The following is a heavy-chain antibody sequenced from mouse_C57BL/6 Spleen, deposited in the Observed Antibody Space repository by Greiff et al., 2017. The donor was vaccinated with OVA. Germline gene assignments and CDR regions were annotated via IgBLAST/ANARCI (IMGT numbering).Heavy chain of an antibody. CDR2: INPNNGGT. Sequence: EVKLQQSGPELVKPGASVKISCKASGYTFTDYYMNWVKQSHGKSLEWIGDINPNNGGTSYNQKFKGKATLTVDKSSSTAYMELRSLTSEDSAVYYCATTVVATRGYFDVWGTGTTVTVSS. CDR1: GYTFTDYY. D-gene: IGHD1-1*01. CDR3: ATTVVATRGYFDV. V-gene: IGHV1-26*01. J-gene: IGHJ1*03.